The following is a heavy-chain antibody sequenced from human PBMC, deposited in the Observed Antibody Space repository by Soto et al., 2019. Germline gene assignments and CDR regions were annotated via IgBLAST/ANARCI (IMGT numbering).Heavy chain of an antibody. CDR2: ISNSGGST. CDR3: AKFYRSDDCYREGYFSY. D-gene: IGHD2-21*02. V-gene: IGHV3-23*01. J-gene: IGHJ4*02. Sequence: EVQLLESGGGLVQPGGSLRLSCAASGFTFSNYAMSWVRQAPGKGLQWVSVISNSGGSTYYADSVKGRFTISRDISKNTLFLQLNILRAEHTAVYYCAKFYRSDDCYREGYFSYLGQGALVTIS. CDR1: GFTFSNYA.